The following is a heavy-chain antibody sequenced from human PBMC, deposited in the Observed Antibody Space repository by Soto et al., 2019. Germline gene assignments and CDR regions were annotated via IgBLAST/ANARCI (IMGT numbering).Heavy chain of an antibody. CDR3: AREGIRPYYYYGMDV. J-gene: IGHJ6*02. CDR2: ISGYNGDT. Sequence: QVQLVQSGAEVKKPGASVKVSCKASGYTFTNYGISWVRQAPGQGLEWMGWISGYNGDTDYAQKVQGRVTMTTHTSTRNLDMEQRGLSTDDTADYYCAREGIRPYYYYGMDVWGQGTTVSVSS. CDR1: GYTFTNYG. V-gene: IGHV1-18*01. D-gene: IGHD3-10*01.